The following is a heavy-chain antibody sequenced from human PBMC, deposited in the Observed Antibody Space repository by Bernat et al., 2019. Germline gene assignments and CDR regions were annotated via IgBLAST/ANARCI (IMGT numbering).Heavy chain of an antibody. J-gene: IGHJ5*02. CDR2: FNPNSGGT. V-gene: IGHV1-2*02. CDR3: ARDRFLDSSSWFDP. CDR1: GYTFTGYY. Sequence: QVQLVQSGAEVKKPGASVKVSCKASGYTFTGYYMHWVRQAPGQGLEWMGWFNPNSGGTNYAQKFQGRLTMTRDTSISTAYMELSRLRSDDTAVYYCARDRFLDSSSWFDPWGQGTLVTVSS. D-gene: IGHD6-6*01.